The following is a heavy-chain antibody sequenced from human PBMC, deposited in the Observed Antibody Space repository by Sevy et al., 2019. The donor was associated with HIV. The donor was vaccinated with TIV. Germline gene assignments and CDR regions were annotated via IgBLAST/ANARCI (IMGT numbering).Heavy chain of an antibody. CDR1: RYSLNKFS. J-gene: IGHJ4*02. D-gene: IGHD3-22*01. Sequence: VKVSCRISRYSLNKFSMHWVRQAPGKGLEWMGSFDPEDGERIYAQKFQGRFSMTEDTSTDTAYMELSSLRPDDTAVYYCAITREYYSDTSGYFDYWGQGTLVTVSS. CDR2: FDPEDGER. V-gene: IGHV1-24*01. CDR3: AITREYYSDTSGYFDY.